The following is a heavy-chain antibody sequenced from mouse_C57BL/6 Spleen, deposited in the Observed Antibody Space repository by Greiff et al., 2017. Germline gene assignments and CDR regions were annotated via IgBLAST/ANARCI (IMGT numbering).Heavy chain of an antibody. CDR3: ASPHDYARYVMDY. V-gene: IGHV1-64*01. CDR2: IHPNSGST. J-gene: IGHJ4*01. CDR1: GYTFTSYW. D-gene: IGHD2-4*01. Sequence: QVQLQQPGAELVKPGASVKLSCKASGYTFTSYWMHWVKQRPGQGLEWIGMIHPNSGSTNYNEKFKSKATLTVDKSSSTAYMQLSSLTSEDSAVYYWASPHDYARYVMDYWGQGTSVTVSS.